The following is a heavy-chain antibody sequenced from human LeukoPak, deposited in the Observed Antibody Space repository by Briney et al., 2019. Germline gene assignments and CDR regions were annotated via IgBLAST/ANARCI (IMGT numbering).Heavy chain of an antibody. CDR1: GFTFSSYG. D-gene: IGHD3-10*01. V-gene: IGHV3-30*02. CDR3: AKDTAGFEELLLDY. J-gene: IGHJ4*02. Sequence: GGSLRLSCAASGFTFSSYGMHWVRQAPGKGLERVAFIRYDGSNKYYADSVKGRFTISRDNSKNTLYLQMNSLRAEDTAVYYCAKDTAGFEELLLDYWGQGTLVTVSS. CDR2: IRYDGSNK.